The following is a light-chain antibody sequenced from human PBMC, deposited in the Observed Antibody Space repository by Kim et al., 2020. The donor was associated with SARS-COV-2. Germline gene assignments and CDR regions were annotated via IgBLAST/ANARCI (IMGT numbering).Light chain of an antibody. CDR3: QQYDDTPLT. Sequence: DIVMTQSPDSLAVSLGERATINCKSSQSLLYSSNNKNYLAWFQQKPGQPPRLLIYWASTRESGVPDRFTGSGSGTDFTLTISSLQAEDVAVYYCQQYDDTPLTFGGGTKVDIK. CDR2: WAS. V-gene: IGKV4-1*01. J-gene: IGKJ4*01. CDR1: QSLLYSSNNKNY.